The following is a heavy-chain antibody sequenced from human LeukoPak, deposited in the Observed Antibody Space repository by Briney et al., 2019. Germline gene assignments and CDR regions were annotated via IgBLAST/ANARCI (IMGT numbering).Heavy chain of an antibody. CDR1: GGTFSSYA. J-gene: IGHJ4*02. V-gene: IGHV1-69*13. CDR3: ARDRSSGYYPYYFDY. Sequence: GASVKVSCKASGGTFSSYAISWVRQAPGQGLEWMGGIIPIFGTANYAQKFQGRVTITADESASTAYMELSSLRSEDTAVYYCARDRSSGYYPYYFDYWGQGTLVTVSS. CDR2: IIPIFGTA. D-gene: IGHD3-22*01.